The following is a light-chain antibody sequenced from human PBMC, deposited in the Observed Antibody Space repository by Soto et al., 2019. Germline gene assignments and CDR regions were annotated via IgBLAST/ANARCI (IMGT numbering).Light chain of an antibody. V-gene: IGKV3-11*01. CDR2: HAS. Sequence: EIVLTQSAATLSLSPGERATLSCRASQSVSSYLAWYQQKPGQAPRLLIYHASNRATGIPARFSGSGSGTDFTLTISSLEPEDFAVYYCQQRSNWPPTWTFGQGTKVEIK. CDR1: QSVSSY. J-gene: IGKJ1*01. CDR3: QQRSNWPPTWT.